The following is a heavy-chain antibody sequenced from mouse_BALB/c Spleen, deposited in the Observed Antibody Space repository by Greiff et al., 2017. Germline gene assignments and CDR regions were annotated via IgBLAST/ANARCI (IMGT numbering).Heavy chain of an antibody. CDR1: GFTFSSYT. V-gene: IGHV5-12-2*01. J-gene: IGHJ3*01. Sequence: EVKLMESGGGLVQPGGSLKLSCAASGFTFSSYTMSWVRQTPEKRLEWVAYISNGGGSTYYPDTVKGRFTISRDNAKNTLYLQMSSLKSEDTAMYYCARHGNGYWFAYWGQGTLVTVSA. CDR3: ARHGNGYWFAY. D-gene: IGHD1-2*01. CDR2: ISNGGGST.